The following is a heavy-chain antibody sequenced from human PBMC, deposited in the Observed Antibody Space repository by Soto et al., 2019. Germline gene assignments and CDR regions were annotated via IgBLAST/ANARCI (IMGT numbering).Heavy chain of an antibody. J-gene: IGHJ4*02. CDR2: IYWNSNRI. V-gene: IGHV3-9*02. CDR3: PKDVMPGGADC. D-gene: IGHD3-16*01. CDR1: GFTSDDYA. Sequence: EVKLVESGGGLVQPGRSLRLSCVASGFTSDDYAMHWVRQAPGKGLEWVAGIYWNSNRIDYGDSVKGRFTISRDNAEKSLYLQMNSLRPEDTAMYFCPKDVMPGGADCWGQGTLVTVSS.